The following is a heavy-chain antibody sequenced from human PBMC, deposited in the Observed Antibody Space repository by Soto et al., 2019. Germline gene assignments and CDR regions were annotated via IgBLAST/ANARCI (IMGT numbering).Heavy chain of an antibody. Sequence: PWESLKISCRGFGYTFNTYWIGWARQMPGKGLEWMGVMSPGNSDIRYSPAFQGQVSISADTSISTAYLQWSSLKTSDSGMYYCARQGRTSASSDFWGQGTLVTVSS. CDR1: GYTFNTYW. V-gene: IGHV5-51*01. J-gene: IGHJ4*02. CDR2: MSPGNSDI. CDR3: ARQGRTSASSDF. D-gene: IGHD2-21*01.